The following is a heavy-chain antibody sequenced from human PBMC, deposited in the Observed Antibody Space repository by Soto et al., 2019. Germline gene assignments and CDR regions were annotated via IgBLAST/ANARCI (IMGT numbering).Heavy chain of an antibody. CDR3: ARDRAYAKYEN. CDR2: INTVTGKP. D-gene: IGHD2-8*01. J-gene: IGHJ4*02. Sequence: QVELVQSGSELMQPGASVKISCKASGYTFIGDSINSLRKAPGQGLEWMGWINTVTGKPTYARGFTGRFVFSLDTSVDTAYLQIFSLKADDTAVYYCARDRAYAKYENWGQGTLVTVSS. V-gene: IGHV7-4-1*01. CDR1: GYTFIGDS.